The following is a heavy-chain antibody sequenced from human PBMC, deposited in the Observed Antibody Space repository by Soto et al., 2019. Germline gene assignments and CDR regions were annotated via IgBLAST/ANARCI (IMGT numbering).Heavy chain of an antibody. CDR2: INHNGGT. J-gene: IGHJ6*02. CDR3: SRTSVLDV. CDR1: GGSFSAHY. Sequence: QVQLQQWGAGLLKPSETLSLTCAVYGGSFSAHYWNWIRQPPGKGLEWIGEINHNGGTNYNPSLKSRVTISLATSKDQLSLKLSSVTAADTAVYYCSRTSVLDVWGQGTTVTVSS. V-gene: IGHV4-34*01.